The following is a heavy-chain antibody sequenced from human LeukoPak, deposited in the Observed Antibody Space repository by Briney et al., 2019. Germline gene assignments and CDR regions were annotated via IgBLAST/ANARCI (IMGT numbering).Heavy chain of an antibody. D-gene: IGHD3-10*01. Sequence: GGSLRLSCAASGFTFSSYAMSWVRQAPGKGLEWVANIRPDGSEKYYVDSVKGRFTISRDIAKQSVFLQMTSLRVEDTAVYYCARLSAMVRGPEDIFYFEYWGLGTLVTVSS. J-gene: IGHJ4*02. CDR1: GFTFSSYA. V-gene: IGHV3-7*01. CDR2: IRPDGSEK. CDR3: ARLSAMVRGPEDIFYFEY.